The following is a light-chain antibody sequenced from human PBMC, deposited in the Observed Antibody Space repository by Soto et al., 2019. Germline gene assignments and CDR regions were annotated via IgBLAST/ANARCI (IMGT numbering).Light chain of an antibody. CDR2: DNS. CDR1: RANIGNNF. V-gene: IGLV1-51*01. Sequence: QSALTQPPSVSAAPGQKVTSSCSGSRANIGNNFVSWYKQLPGTPRKLLIYDNSQRPSWIPDRCSCSKSGTSATLGITGLQTGDEADYYCGTWDSSLSVVVFGTGTKLTVL. J-gene: IGLJ1*01. CDR3: GTWDSSLSVVV.